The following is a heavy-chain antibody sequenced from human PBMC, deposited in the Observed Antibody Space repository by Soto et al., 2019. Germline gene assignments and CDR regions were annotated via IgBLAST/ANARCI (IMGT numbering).Heavy chain of an antibody. CDR2: IYYSGST. CDR3: ARLYYDFRSGPKDNNSFVC. J-gene: IGHJ3*01. V-gene: IGHV4-61*01. D-gene: IGHD3-3*01. Sequence: SENLSLTCTGSGGSVSIGMYYCSLIRXPPGKGLEWIGYIYYSGSTNYNPSLKSRVTISVDTSKNQFSLKLSSVTAADTAVYYCARLYYDFRSGPKDNNSFVCWGQGITVSV. CDR1: GGSVSIGMYY.